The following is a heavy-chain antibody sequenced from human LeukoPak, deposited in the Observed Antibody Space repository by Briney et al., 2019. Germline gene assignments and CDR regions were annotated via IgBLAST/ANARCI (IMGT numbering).Heavy chain of an antibody. CDR2: IIPIFGTA. D-gene: IGHD2-2*01. V-gene: IGHV1-69*01. J-gene: IGHJ4*02. Sequence: SVKVSCKASGGTFSSYAISWVRQAPGQGLEWMGGIIPIFGTANYAQKFQGRVTITADESTSTACMELSSLRSEDTAVYYCARETLVVPAAISYFDYWGQGTLVTVFS. CDR1: GGTFSSYA. CDR3: ARETLVVPAAISYFDY.